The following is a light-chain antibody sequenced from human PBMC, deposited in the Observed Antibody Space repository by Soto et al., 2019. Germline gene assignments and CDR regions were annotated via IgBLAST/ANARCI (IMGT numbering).Light chain of an antibody. V-gene: IGLV2-14*01. CDR2: DVS. CDR1: RS. CDR3: SSYTGNIWV. J-gene: IGLJ3*02. Sequence: QSVLTQPASVSGSPGQSITISCTGTRSVSWYQQHPGKAPQLIIYDVSNRPSGVSYRFSGSRSGNTASLTISGVQADDEADYYCSSYTGNIWVLGGGTKLTVL.